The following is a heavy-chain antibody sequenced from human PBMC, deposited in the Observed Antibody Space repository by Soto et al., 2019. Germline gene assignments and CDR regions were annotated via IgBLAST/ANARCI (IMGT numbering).Heavy chain of an antibody. J-gene: IGHJ5*02. V-gene: IGHV3-30*03. CDR2: ISYDGSNK. Sequence: PGGSLRLSCAASGFTFSSYGMHWVGQAPGKGLEWVAVISYDGSNKYYTDSVKGRFTISRDNSKNTLYLQMNSLRAEDTAVYYCARVGPYDSGSYMFRYNWFDPWGQGT. CDR1: GFTFSSYG. D-gene: IGHD3-10*01. CDR3: ARVGPYDSGSYMFRYNWFDP.